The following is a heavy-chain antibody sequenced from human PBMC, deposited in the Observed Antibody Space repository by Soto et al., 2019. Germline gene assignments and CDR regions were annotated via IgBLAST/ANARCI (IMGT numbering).Heavy chain of an antibody. CDR2: IIPDNGNT. D-gene: IGHD3-10*02. V-gene: IGHV1-18*01. J-gene: IGHJ4*02. CDR3: ARGVTFCSESDDY. CDR1: GYTFTNYG. Sequence: QVQLVQSGAEVKKPGASVKVSCKASGYTFTNYGLTWVRQAPGQGLEWMGWIIPDNGNTNYAQKFQGRVTMTTDTSTSTAYMELRSLRSDDTAVYYCARGVTFCSESDDYWGQGTLVTVSS.